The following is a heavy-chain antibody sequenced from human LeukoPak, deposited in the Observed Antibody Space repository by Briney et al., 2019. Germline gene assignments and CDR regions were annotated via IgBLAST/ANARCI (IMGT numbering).Heavy chain of an antibody. CDR1: GFTFSNYD. Sequence: GGSLRLSCAASGFTFSNYDMHWVRQTIGKGLEWASVIGTAGDTYYPGSVRGRFTISRENAKNSLYLQMNSLRVEDTALYYCARGADAAYDYWGQGTLVTVSS. V-gene: IGHV3-13*04. D-gene: IGHD1-26*01. J-gene: IGHJ4*02. CDR3: ARGADAAYDY. CDR2: IGTAGDT.